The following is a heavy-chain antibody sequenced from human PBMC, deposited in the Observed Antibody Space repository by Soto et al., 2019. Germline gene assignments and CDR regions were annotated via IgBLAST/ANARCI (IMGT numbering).Heavy chain of an antibody. Sequence: GGSLRLSCAASGFTFSSYAMHWVRQAPGKGLEWVAVISYDGSNKYYADSVKGRFTISRDNSKNTLYLQMNSLRAEDTAVYYCARDLTGAAAAGDDAFDIWGQGTMVTVSS. CDR1: GFTFSSYA. D-gene: IGHD6-13*01. CDR2: ISYDGSNK. CDR3: ARDLTGAAAAGDDAFDI. V-gene: IGHV3-30-3*01. J-gene: IGHJ3*02.